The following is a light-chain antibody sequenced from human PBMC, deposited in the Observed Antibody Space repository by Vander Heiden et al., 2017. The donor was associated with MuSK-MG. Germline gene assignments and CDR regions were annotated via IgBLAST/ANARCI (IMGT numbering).Light chain of an antibody. CDR2: AAA. V-gene: IGKV1-39*01. Sequence: DIQMTQSPSSLSASVGDRVTITCRTSQSISSYLKWYQQQPGKAPKLLIDAAARLQSGVPSRFSGSGSGKDFTLTISSLQPEDVANYYCQQSYSTLTFGGGTKVEIK. CDR1: QSISSY. J-gene: IGKJ4*01. CDR3: QQSYSTLT.